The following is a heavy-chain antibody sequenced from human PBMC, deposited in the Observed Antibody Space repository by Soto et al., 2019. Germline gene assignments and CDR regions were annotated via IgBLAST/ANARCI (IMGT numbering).Heavy chain of an antibody. CDR1: GFTFSSYA. V-gene: IGHV3-23*01. CDR3: AKESLKTPVTGPVDC. D-gene: IGHD6-19*01. CDR2: ISGSGGST. J-gene: IGHJ4*02. Sequence: EVQLLESGGGLVQPGGSQRLSYTASGFTFSSYALSWVRQAPGKGLEWVSSISGSGGSTYYADSVKGRVTISRDNSKNTLYLQMSSLRAEDTAVYYCAKESLKTPVTGPVDCWGQGTVVTVSS.